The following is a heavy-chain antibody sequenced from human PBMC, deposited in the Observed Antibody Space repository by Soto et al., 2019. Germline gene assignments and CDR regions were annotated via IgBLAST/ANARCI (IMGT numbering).Heavy chain of an antibody. CDR1: GFTFSSYG. J-gene: IGHJ4*02. Sequence: QVQLVESGGGVVQPGRSLRLSCTASGFTFSSYGMHWVRQAPGKGLEWVTVIWYDGSNKHYADSVKGRFTISRDNSKKMVSLQMNSLRVEDTAVYYCARGSPPDSWGQGTLVTVSS. V-gene: IGHV3-33*01. CDR3: ARGSPPDS. CDR2: IWYDGSNK.